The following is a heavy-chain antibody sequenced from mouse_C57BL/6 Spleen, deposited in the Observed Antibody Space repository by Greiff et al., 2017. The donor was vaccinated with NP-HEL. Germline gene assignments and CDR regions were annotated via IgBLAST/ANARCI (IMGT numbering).Heavy chain of an antibody. D-gene: IGHD1-1*01. Sequence: EVQRVESGGGLVKPGGSLKLSCAASGFTFSSYAMSWVRQTPEKRLEWVATISDGGSYTYYPDNVKGRFTISRDNAKNNLYLQMSHLKSEDTAMYYCAGAVVADYAMDYWGQGTSVTVSS. CDR2: ISDGGSYT. V-gene: IGHV5-4*01. J-gene: IGHJ4*01. CDR3: AGAVVADYAMDY. CDR1: GFTFSSYA.